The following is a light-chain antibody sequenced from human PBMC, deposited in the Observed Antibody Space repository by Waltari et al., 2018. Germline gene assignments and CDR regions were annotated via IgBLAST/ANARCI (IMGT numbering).Light chain of an antibody. CDR2: GVN. Sequence: QSVLTQPPSVSGAPGQRVSISCTGSGSNIGAGYEVHWYQPLPGKAPKLLIYGVNTRPLGVPDRFSGSLSGTSAYLAIAGLQADDEADYYCQSYDPSLSVVFGGGTRLTVL. V-gene: IGLV1-40*01. J-gene: IGLJ2*01. CDR3: QSYDPSLSVV. CDR1: GSNIGAGYE.